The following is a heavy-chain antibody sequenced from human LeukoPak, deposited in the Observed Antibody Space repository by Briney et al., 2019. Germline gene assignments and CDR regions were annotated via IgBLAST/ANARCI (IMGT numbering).Heavy chain of an antibody. D-gene: IGHD2-21*02. Sequence: GPSVKVSCKASGYTFTNYGISGVTQAGGHGLEGMAWMSLYNGNTHYAQKLQGRLTLTTDTSTSTAYMELRSLRSDDTAVYYCARTQDVTYFFYYMDVWGKGTTVTVSS. CDR1: GYTFTNYG. CDR2: MSLYNGNT. V-gene: IGHV1-18*01. CDR3: ARTQDVTYFFYYMDV. J-gene: IGHJ6*03.